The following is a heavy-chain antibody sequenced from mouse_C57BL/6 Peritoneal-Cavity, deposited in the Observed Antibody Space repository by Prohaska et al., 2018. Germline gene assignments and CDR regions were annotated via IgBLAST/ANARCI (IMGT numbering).Heavy chain of an antibody. CDR1: GFTFSNYW. Sequence: EVKLEESGGGLMQPGGSMILSCVASGFTFSNYWLHWVRQSPEKGLTWVARIRLKSDNYAADEAEAGKGRFSISRDEDKRRVYLQRNNLRAEDTGIYYCTGLADWFAYWGQGTRVTGSA. CDR3: TGLADWFAY. CDR2: IRLKSDNYAA. J-gene: IGHJ3*01. V-gene: IGHV6-3*01.